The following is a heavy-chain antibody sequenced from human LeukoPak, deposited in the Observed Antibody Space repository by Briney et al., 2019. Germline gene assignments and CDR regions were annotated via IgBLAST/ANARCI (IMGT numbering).Heavy chain of an antibody. CDR3: ARDADYGDWGGIDP. V-gene: IGHV3-74*01. CDR1: GFTFSRYW. CDR2: INSDGSRI. Sequence: GGSLRLSCAASGFTFSRYWMHWVRQAPGKGLAWVSRINSDGSRISYADSVKGRFTISRDNAKNTLYLQMNSLRAEDTAVYYSARDADYGDWGGIDPWGQGTLVTVSS. D-gene: IGHD4-17*01. J-gene: IGHJ5*02.